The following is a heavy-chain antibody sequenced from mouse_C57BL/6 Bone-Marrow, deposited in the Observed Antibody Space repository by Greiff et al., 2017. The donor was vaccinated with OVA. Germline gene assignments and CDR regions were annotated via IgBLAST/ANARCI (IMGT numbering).Heavy chain of an antibody. V-gene: IGHV5-12*01. D-gene: IGHD2-5*01. CDR2: ISNGGGST. CDR1: GFTFSDYY. CDR3: ARALYSNPSWFAY. Sequence: EVQLVESGGGLVQPGGSLKLSCAASGFTFSDYYMYWVRQTPEKRLEWVAYISNGGGSTYYPDTVKGRFTISRDNAKNTLYLQMSRLKSEDTAMYYCARALYSNPSWFAYWGQGTLVTVSA. J-gene: IGHJ3*01.